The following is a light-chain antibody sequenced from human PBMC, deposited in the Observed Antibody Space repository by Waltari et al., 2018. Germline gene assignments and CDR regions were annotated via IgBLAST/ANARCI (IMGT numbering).Light chain of an antibody. Sequence: QSALTQPRPVSGSPGQSVTISCTGTSSDVGGYNYVSWYQQHPGKAPKLMICDVSKRPSGVPDRFSGSKSGNAASLTISGLQSEDEADYYCCSYAGSFYVFGTGTKVTVL. CDR1: SSDVGGYNY. CDR2: DVS. V-gene: IGLV2-11*01. J-gene: IGLJ1*01. CDR3: CSYAGSFYV.